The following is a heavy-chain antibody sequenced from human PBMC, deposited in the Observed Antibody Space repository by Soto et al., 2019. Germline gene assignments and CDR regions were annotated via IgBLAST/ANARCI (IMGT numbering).Heavy chain of an antibody. CDR3: AKHLNPLSPDSYFDV. Sequence: QPGGSLRLSCAASGFSFKNYGMSWVRQAPGKGLEWVALISYDGSNKYFADAVKGRFTISRDNSKNALYVEMNSLRAEDTAVYYCAKHLNPLSPDSYFDVWGQGTPVTVSS. J-gene: IGHJ4*02. D-gene: IGHD2-21*01. CDR1: GFSFKNYG. V-gene: IGHV3-30*18. CDR2: ISYDGSNK.